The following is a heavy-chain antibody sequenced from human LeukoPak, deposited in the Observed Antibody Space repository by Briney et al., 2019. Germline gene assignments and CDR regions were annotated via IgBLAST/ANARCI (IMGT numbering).Heavy chain of an antibody. CDR3: ASESHRSGYYYYMHV. V-gene: IGHV3-33*01. J-gene: IGHJ6*03. Sequence: GGSLRLSCAASGFTFSSYGMHWVRRAPGKGLEWVAVIWYDGSNKYYADSVKGRFTISRDNSKNTLYLQMNSLRAEDTAVYYCASESHRSGYYYYMHVWGKGTTVTVSS. CDR1: GFTFSSYG. D-gene: IGHD3-3*01. CDR2: IWYDGSNK.